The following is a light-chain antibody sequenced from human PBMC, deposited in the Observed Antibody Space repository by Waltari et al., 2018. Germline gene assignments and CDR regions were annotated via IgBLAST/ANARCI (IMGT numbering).Light chain of an antibody. J-gene: IGKJ1*01. Sequence: EIVLTQSPGTLYLSPGERGTLSCRASQIGSRFLALYQQKPGQAPRLLIYGASTRPTVVPDRFTGSGSETDFSLTISRLEPEDFAVYYCQKYDLLPATFGQGTKGEIK. CDR2: GAS. CDR1: QIGSRF. CDR3: QKYDLLPAT. V-gene: IGKV3-20*01.